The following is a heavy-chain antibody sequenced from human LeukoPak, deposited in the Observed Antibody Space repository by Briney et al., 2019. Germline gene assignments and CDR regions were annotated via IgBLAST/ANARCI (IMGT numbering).Heavy chain of an antibody. J-gene: IGHJ6*02. D-gene: IGHD5-12*01. V-gene: IGHV1-2*02. Sequence: GASVKVSCKASGYTFTGYYMHWVRQAPGQGLEWMGWINPNSGGTNYAQKFQGRVTMTRDTSISTAYTELSRLRSDDTAVYCCARDLLIVATITSYYYYGMDVWGQGTTVTVSS. CDR2: INPNSGGT. CDR1: GYTFTGYY. CDR3: ARDLLIVATITSYYYYGMDV.